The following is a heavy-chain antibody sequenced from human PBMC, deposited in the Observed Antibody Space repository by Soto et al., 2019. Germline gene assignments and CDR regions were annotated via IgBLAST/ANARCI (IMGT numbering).Heavy chain of an antibody. Sequence: ASVKVSCKASGFTFTSSAVQWVRQARGQRLGWIGWIVVGSGNTNYAQKFQERVTITRDMSTSTAYMELSSLRSEDTAVYYCAAPSYYDSSGYYLYYYYYGMDVWGQGTTVTVSS. CDR3: AAPSYYDSSGYYLYYYYYGMDV. CDR2: IVVGSGNT. J-gene: IGHJ6*02. CDR1: GFTFTSSA. V-gene: IGHV1-58*01. D-gene: IGHD3-22*01.